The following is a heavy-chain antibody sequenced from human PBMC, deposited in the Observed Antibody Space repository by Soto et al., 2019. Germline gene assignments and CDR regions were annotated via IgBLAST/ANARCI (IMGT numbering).Heavy chain of an antibody. J-gene: IGHJ5*02. CDR3: ARFAIPGRYGFDP. D-gene: IGHD1-26*01. CDR2: IYYSGST. V-gene: IGHV4-30-4*01. CDR1: GGSISSGDYY. Sequence: PSETLSLTCTVSGGSISSGDYYWSWIRQPPGKGLEWIGYIYYSGSTYYNPSLKSRVTISVDTSKNQFSLKLSSVTAADTAVYYCARFAIPGRYGFDPWGQGTLVTVSS.